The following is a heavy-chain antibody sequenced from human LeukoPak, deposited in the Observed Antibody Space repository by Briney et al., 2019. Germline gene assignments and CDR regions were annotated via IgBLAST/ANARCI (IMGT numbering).Heavy chain of an antibody. V-gene: IGHV3-7*01. CDR1: GFTFSSYW. D-gene: IGHD3-10*01. CDR3: AIQKADLINMIRGVIAY. J-gene: IGHJ4*02. CDR2: IKQDGSEK. Sequence: GGSLRLSCAASGFTFSSYWMSWVRQAPGKGLEWVANIKQDGSEKYYVDSVKGRFTISRDNAKNSLYLQMNSLRAEDTAVYYCAIQKADLINMIRGVIAYWGQGTLVTVSS.